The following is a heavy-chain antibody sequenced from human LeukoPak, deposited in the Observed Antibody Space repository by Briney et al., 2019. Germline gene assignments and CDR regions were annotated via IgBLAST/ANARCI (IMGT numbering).Heavy chain of an antibody. CDR3: AKARFEAAAGTPSAFDI. V-gene: IGHV3-23*01. CDR1: GFTFSSYA. J-gene: IGHJ3*02. Sequence: GGSLRLSCAASGFTFSSYAMSWVRQAPGKGLEWVSAISGSGGSTYYADSVKGRFTISRDNSKNTLYLQMNSLRAEDMALYYCAKARFEAAAGTPSAFDIWGQGTMVTVSS. CDR2: ISGSGGST. D-gene: IGHD6-13*01.